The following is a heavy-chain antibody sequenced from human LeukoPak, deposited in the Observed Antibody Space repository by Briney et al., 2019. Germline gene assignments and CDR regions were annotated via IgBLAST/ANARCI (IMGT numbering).Heavy chain of an antibody. CDR2: IWYDGSNK. CDR1: GFTFSSYG. J-gene: IGHJ4*02. V-gene: IGHV3-33*01. D-gene: IGHD2-15*01. Sequence: PGRSLRLSCAASGFTFSSYGMHWVRQAPGKGLEWVAVIWYDGSNKYYADSVKGRFTISRDNSKNTLYLQMNSLRAEDTAVYYCARDRSHRSHPFDYWGQGTLVTVSS. CDR3: ARDRSHRSHPFDY.